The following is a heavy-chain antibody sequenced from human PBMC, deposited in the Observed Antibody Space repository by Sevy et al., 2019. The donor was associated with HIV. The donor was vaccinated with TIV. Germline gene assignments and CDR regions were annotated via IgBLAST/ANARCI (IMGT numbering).Heavy chain of an antibody. V-gene: IGHV1-2*06. CDR1: GYILSYYN. J-gene: IGHJ3*02. Sequence: ASVKVSCKTTGYILSYYNMHGVRQAPGQGLEWMALINPSSGVTIYAHNFRGRVSVTRDTSMSTAYMELSGLTSDDTAVYYCVREDINAPRTLLSFDIWGQGAMVTVSS. D-gene: IGHD3-3*01. CDR3: VREDINAPRTLLSFDI. CDR2: INPSSGVT.